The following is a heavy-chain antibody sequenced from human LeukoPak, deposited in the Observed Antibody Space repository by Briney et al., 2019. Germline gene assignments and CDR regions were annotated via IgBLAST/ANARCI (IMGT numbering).Heavy chain of an antibody. CDR1: GGSISSYY. D-gene: IGHD3-22*01. CDR2: IYYSGST. J-gene: IGHJ4*02. V-gene: IGHV4-59*01. Sequence: SETLSLTCTVSGGSISSYYWSWIRQPPGKGLEWIGYIYYSGSTNYNPSLKSRVTISVDTSKNQFSLKLSSVTAADTAVYYCARAGHYYDSSNFDYWGQGTLVTVSS. CDR3: ARAGHYYDSSNFDY.